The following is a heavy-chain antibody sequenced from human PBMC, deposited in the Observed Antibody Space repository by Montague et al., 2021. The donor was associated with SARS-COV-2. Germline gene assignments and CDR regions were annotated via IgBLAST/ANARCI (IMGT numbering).Heavy chain of an antibody. J-gene: IGHJ6*02. Sequence: SETRSLTCIVSGGSVSSGSYYWSWIRQPPGKGLEWIGYIYYGGSTNYNPSLKSRVTISVDTSKNQFSLKLSSVTAADTAVYYCARDPWRITIFGVVTRYGMDVWGQGTTVTVPS. CDR3: ARDPWRITIFGVVTRYGMDV. CDR1: GGSVSSGSYY. CDR2: IYYGGST. D-gene: IGHD3-3*01. V-gene: IGHV4-61*01.